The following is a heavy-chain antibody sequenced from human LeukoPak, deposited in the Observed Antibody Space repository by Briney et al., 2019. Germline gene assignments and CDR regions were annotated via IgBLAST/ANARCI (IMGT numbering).Heavy chain of an antibody. D-gene: IGHD3-16*02. CDR3: ARQDIYDYVWGSYRYTGSNWFDP. CDR2: IYYSGST. J-gene: IGHJ5*02. CDR1: GGSISSYY. Sequence: SETLSLTCTVSGGSISSYYWSWIRQPPGKGLEWIGYIYYSGSTNYNPSLKSRVTIPVDTSKNQFSLKLSSVTAADTAVYYCARQDIYDYVWGSYRYTGSNWFDPWGQGTLVTVSS. V-gene: IGHV4-59*08.